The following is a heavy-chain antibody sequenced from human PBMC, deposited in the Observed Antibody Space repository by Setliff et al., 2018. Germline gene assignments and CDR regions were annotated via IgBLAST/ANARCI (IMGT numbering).Heavy chain of an antibody. CDR3: ARVDFTMIQGVIGH. CDR1: GGSFSNYY. J-gene: IGHJ1*01. Sequence: SETLSLTCTVYGGSFSNYYWGWIRQSPGKGLEWIGEINDSGTTNYSPSLKSRVTISLDASTNQFSLKLRSVSAADTAVYYCARVDFTMIQGVIGHWGQGTLVTVSS. CDR2: INDSGTT. V-gene: IGHV4-34*01. D-gene: IGHD3-10*01.